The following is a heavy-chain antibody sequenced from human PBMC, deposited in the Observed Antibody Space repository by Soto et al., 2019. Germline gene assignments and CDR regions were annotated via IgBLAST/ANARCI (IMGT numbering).Heavy chain of an antibody. Sequence: EVQLVESGGGLVQPGGSLRLYCAASGFTFSSYWMHWVRQMPGKGLMWVSRISTDGSITAYADAVKGRFTASRDNAKNTLYLQMNSLRAEDTAVYHCARNRDGVDYWGQGTLVTVSS. CDR3: ARNRDGVDY. V-gene: IGHV3-74*01. CDR2: ISTDGSIT. CDR1: GFTFSSYW. J-gene: IGHJ4*02.